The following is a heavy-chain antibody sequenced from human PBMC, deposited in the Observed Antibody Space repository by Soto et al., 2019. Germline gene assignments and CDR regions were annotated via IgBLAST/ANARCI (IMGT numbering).Heavy chain of an antibody. CDR3: ARAREGYDPVPFDS. V-gene: IGHV4-39*01. D-gene: IGHD1-1*01. CDR2: IYYSGST. CDR1: GGSISSSRYY. J-gene: IGHJ4*02. Sequence: QLQLQESGPGLVKPSETLSLTCTVSGGSISSSRYYWGWIRQPPGKGLEWIGNIYYSGSTYYNPSLKSRVTISVDTSKNQFSLKLSSVTAADTSVYYCARAREGYDPVPFDSWGQGTLVTVSS.